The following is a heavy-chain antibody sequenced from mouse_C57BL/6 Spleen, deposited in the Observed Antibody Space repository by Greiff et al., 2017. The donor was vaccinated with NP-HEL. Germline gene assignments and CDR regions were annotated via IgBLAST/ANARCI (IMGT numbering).Heavy chain of an antibody. Sequence: QVQLQQSGAELVRPGASVTLSCKASGYTFTDYEMHWVKQTPVHGLEWIGAIDPETGGTAYNQKFKGKAILTADKSSSTAYMELRSLTSEDSAVYYCKDWDEGGYFDYWGQGTTLTVSS. D-gene: IGHD4-1*01. CDR1: GYTFTDYE. V-gene: IGHV1-15*01. J-gene: IGHJ2*01. CDR3: KDWDEGGYFDY. CDR2: IDPETGGT.